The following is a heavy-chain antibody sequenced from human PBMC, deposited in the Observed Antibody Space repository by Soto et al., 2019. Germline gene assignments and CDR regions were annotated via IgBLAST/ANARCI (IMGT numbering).Heavy chain of an antibody. Sequence: ASVNVSCKASGYTFTSYGISWVRQAPGQGLEWMGWISAYNGNTNYAQKLQGRVTMTTDTSTSTAYMELRSLRSDDTAVYYCARVRSGSSLFPFDYWGQGTLVTVSS. J-gene: IGHJ4*02. V-gene: IGHV1-18*04. D-gene: IGHD1-26*01. CDR1: GYTFTSYG. CDR2: ISAYNGNT. CDR3: ARVRSGSSLFPFDY.